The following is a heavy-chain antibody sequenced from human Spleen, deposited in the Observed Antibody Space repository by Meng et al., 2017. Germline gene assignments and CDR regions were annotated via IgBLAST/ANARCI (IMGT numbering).Heavy chain of an antibody. CDR2: IYHSGST. Sequence: SETLSPTCTVSGYSISSGYYSGWIRQPPGKGLEWIGSIYHSGSTYYNPSLKSRVTISVDTSKKHLSLKLTSVTAADTAVYYCAKDQGIGESLDYWGQGTLVTVSS. CDR1: GYSISSGYY. V-gene: IGHV4-38-2*02. D-gene: IGHD3-10*01. CDR3: AKDQGIGESLDY. J-gene: IGHJ4*02.